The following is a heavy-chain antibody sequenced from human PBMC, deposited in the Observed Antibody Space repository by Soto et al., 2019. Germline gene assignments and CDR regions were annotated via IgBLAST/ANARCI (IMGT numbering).Heavy chain of an antibody. CDR2: VDPSDSYT. D-gene: IGHD2-2*01. J-gene: IGHJ6*02. Sequence: GGSLKISCKGSGYSFTSYWFSGVRQMPGKGLGGRGGVDPSDSYTNYSPSFQGHVTISADKSISTAYLQWSSLKASDTAMYYCASSPRGYCSSTSCRELGNYYGMDVWGQGTTVTVSS. CDR3: ASSPRGYCSSTSCRELGNYYGMDV. V-gene: IGHV5-10-1*01. CDR1: GYSFTSYW.